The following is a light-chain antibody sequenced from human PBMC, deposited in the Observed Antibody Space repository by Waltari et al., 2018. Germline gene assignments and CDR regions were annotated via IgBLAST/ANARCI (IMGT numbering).Light chain of an antibody. V-gene: IGKV1-5*03. CDR3: HQYNNYPLT. Sequence: DIQMTQSPSTLSASVGDRVTITCRASQSISVWLAWYQQKPGRAPNLLLYKASTLESGVPSRFSGSGSDREFTLTISSLQPDDSATYYCHQYNNYPLTFGGGTKVEV. J-gene: IGKJ4*01. CDR2: KAS. CDR1: QSISVW.